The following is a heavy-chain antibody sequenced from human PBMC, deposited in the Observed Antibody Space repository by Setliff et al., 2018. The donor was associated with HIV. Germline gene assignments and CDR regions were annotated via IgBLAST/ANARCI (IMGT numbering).Heavy chain of an antibody. D-gene: IGHD3-3*01. CDR2: ISSSGSTI. J-gene: IGHJ6*03. CDR3: ARVVYDFWSGYYGPYYYYMDV. V-gene: IGHV3-11*04. Sequence: KPGGSLRLSCAASGFTFSDYYMSWIRQAPGKGLEWVSYISSSGSTIYYADSVKGRFTISRDNAKNSLYLQMNSLRAEDTAVYYCARVVYDFWSGYYGPYYYYMDVWGKGTTVTVSS. CDR1: GFTFSDYY.